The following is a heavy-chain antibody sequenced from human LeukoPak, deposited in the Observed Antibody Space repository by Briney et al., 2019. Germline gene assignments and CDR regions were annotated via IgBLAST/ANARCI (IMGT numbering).Heavy chain of an antibody. V-gene: IGHV4-61*02. J-gene: IGHJ4*02. CDR2: LFSSGTT. Sequence: SETLSLTCTVSGGSFSSGDYSWNWIRQPAGQGLEWIGRLFSSGTTNYNPSLKSRVTISGDTSNNQFSLKLTSVTAADTAVYYCAREWQYQFDYWGQGSLVTVSS. CDR1: GGSFSSGDYS. D-gene: IGHD4-11*01. CDR3: AREWQYQFDY.